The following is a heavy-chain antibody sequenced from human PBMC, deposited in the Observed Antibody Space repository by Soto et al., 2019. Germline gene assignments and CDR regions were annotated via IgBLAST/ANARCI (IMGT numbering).Heavy chain of an antibody. CDR3: ARDPTTVTTRGYYFDY. V-gene: IGHV3-7*01. CDR1: GFTFSSYW. D-gene: IGHD4-17*01. CDR2: IKQDGSEK. Sequence: GGSLRLSCAASGFTFSSYWMSWVRQAPGKGLEWVANIKQDGSEKYYVDSVKGRFTISRDNAKNSLYLQMNSLRAEDTAVYYCARDPTTVTTRGYYFDYWGQGTLVTVSS. J-gene: IGHJ4*02.